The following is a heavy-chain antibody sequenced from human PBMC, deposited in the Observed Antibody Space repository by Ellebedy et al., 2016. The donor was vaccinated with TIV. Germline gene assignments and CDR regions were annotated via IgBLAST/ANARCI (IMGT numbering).Heavy chain of an antibody. CDR1: GYSFTSYW. J-gene: IGHJ4*02. D-gene: IGHD6-19*01. CDR3: ARRAYSSGWYLIDY. Sequence: GGSLRLSCKGSGYSFTSYWISWVRQMPGKGLEWMGRIDPSDSYTNYSPSFQGHVTISAYKSISTAYLQLSSLKASDTAMYYCARRAYSSGWYLIDYWGQGTLVTVSS. CDR2: IDPSDSYT. V-gene: IGHV5-10-1*01.